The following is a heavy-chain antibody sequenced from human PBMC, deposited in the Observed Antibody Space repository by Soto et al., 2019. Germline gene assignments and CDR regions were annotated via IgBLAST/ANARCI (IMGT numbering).Heavy chain of an antibody. V-gene: IGHV1-69*12. CDR1: GGTFSSYA. CDR2: IIPIFGTA. J-gene: IGHJ2*01. D-gene: IGHD2-15*01. CDR3: GGGWGGGGGGGWGVVGGVGWGGR. Sequence: QVQLVQSGAEVKKPGSSVKVSCKASGGTFSSYAISWVRQAPGQGLEWMGGIIPIFGTANYAQKFQGRVTITADESTSTAYMDVGGGGGGGGGGGWGGGGWGGGGGGGWGVVGGVGWGGRGGR.